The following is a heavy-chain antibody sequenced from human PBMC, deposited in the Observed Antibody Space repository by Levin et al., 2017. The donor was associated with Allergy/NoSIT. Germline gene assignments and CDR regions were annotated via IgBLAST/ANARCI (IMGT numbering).Heavy chain of an antibody. V-gene: IGHV1-69*06. CDR2: VIPIFDTA. CDR3: ARGEWIGYRLNWFDP. CDR1: GGTFNNYG. Sequence: ASVKVSCKASGGTFNNYGISWVRQAPGQGLEWMGGVIPIFDTATYAQNFQGRVTITADKSTATAYMELHSLTSEDTAVYYCARGEWIGYRLNWFDPWGQGTLVTVSS. J-gene: IGHJ5*02. D-gene: IGHD3-10*01.